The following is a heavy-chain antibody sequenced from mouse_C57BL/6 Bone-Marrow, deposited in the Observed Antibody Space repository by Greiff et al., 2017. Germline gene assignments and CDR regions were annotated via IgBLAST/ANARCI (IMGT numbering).Heavy chain of an antibody. V-gene: IGHV5-4*01. CDR2: ISDGGSYT. D-gene: IGHD6-1*01. Sequence: EVKVVESGGGLVKPGGSLKLSCAASGFTFSSYAMSWVRQTPEKRLEWVATISDGGSYTYYPDNVKGRFTISRDNAKNNLYLQMSHLKSEDTAMYYCARDRGLRGFAYWGQGTLVTVSA. CDR1: GFTFSSYA. CDR3: ARDRGLRGFAY. J-gene: IGHJ3*01.